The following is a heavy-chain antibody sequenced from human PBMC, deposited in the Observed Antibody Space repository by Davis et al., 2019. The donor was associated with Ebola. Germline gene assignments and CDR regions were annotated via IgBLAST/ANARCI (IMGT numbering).Heavy chain of an antibody. CDR1: GFTFSSYW. D-gene: IGHD4-17*01. CDR3: ARGGGYGDYVDYYYYYGMDV. V-gene: IGHV3-53*01. CDR2: IYSGGST. Sequence: GGSLRLSCAASGFTFSSYWMSWVRQAPGKGLGWVSVIYSGGSTYYADSVKGRFTISRDNSKNTLYLQMNSLRAEDTAVYYCARGGGYGDYVDYYYYYGMDVWGQGTTVTVSS. J-gene: IGHJ6*02.